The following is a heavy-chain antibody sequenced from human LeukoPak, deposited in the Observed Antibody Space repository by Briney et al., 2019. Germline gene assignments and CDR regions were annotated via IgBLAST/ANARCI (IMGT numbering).Heavy chain of an antibody. CDR3: ARSKTIFGVVMPGDPFSGSRD. D-gene: IGHD3-3*01. J-gene: IGHJ4*02. CDR1: GGTFSSYA. CDR2: INPSGGST. Sequence: ASVKVSCKASGGTFSSYAISRVRQAPGQGLEWMGIINPSGGSTIYAQKFQGRITMTRDTSTSTVYMELSSLRSEDTAVYYCARSKTIFGVVMPGDPFSGSRDWGQGTLVTVSS. V-gene: IGHV1-46*01.